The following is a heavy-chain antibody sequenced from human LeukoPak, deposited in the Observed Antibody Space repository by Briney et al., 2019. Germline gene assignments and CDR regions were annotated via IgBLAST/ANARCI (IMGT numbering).Heavy chain of an antibody. V-gene: IGHV4-59*01. J-gene: IGHJ5*02. CDR3: ARDTNWFDP. CDR2: IYYSGST. CDR1: GGSISSYY. Sequence: PSETLSLTCTVSGGSISSYYWSWIRQPPGKGLEWIGYIYYSGSTNYNPSLKSRVTISVYTSKNQFSLKLSSVTAADTAVYYCARDTNWFDPWGQGTLVTVSS.